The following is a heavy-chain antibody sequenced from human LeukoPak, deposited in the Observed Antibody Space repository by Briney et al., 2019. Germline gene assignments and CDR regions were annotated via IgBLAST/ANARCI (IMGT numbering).Heavy chain of an antibody. CDR2: ISPDGRAR. J-gene: IGHJ4*02. CDR3: AGWGGDGNY. Sequence: GGSLRLSCSASGVDFSTYWINWVRQAPGKGLEWVVNISPDGRARYVDAVRGRFTISRDNARNSSSMQMNSLRAEDTAVYYCAGWGGDGNYWGQGTLVTVSS. V-gene: IGHV3-7*01. CDR1: GVDFSTYW. D-gene: IGHD3-16*01.